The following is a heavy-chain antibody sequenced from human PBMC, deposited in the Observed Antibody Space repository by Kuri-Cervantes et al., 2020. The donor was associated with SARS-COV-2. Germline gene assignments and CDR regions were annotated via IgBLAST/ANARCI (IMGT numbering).Heavy chain of an antibody. D-gene: IGHD1-1*01. CDR3: VSDGDHWNFDY. J-gene: IGHJ4*02. V-gene: IGHV3-53*01. CDR2: IYSGGST. CDR1: GFTVSSNY. Sequence: LSLTCAASGFTVSSNYISWVRQAPGKGLEWVSVIYSGGSTYYADSVKGRFTLSRDNAKNMLFLQMNSLRAEDTAVYYFVSDGDHWNFDYWGQGTLVTVSS.